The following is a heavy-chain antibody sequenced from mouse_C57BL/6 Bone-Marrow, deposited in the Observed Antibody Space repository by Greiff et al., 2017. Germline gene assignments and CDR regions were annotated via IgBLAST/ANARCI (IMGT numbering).Heavy chain of an antibody. Sequence: QVQLKQPGAELVMPGASVKLSCKASGYTFTSYWMHWVKQRPGQGLEWIGEIYPSDSYTNYNQKFKGKSTLTIDKSSRTAYMQLISLTSEDSAVYYFAIESNFRVAYWGQGTLVTGSA. D-gene: IGHD2-5*01. J-gene: IGHJ3*01. CDR3: AIESNFRVAY. CDR1: GYTFTSYW. V-gene: IGHV1-69*01. CDR2: IYPSDSYT.